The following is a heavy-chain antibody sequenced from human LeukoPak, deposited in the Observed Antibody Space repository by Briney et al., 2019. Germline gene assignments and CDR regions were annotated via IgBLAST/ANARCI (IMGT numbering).Heavy chain of an antibody. Sequence: GGSLRLSCAASGFTFSSYAMSWVRQAPGKGLEWVSAISGSGGSTYYADSVKGRFTISRDNSKNTLYLQMNSLRAEDTAVYYCAKTGKYMTTVTTPLDYWGQGTLVTVSS. CDR2: ISGSGGST. CDR3: AKTGKYMTTVTTPLDY. J-gene: IGHJ4*02. V-gene: IGHV3-23*01. CDR1: GFTFSSYA. D-gene: IGHD4-17*01.